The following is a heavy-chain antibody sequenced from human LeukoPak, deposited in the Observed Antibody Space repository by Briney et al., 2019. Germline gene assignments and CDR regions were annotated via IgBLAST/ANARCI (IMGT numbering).Heavy chain of an antibody. D-gene: IGHD1-1*01. CDR2: IIPIFGTA. CDR1: GGTFSSYA. V-gene: IGHV1-69*05. CDR3: ALPKSTTGTTSVPPPYYYYMDV. Sequence: SVKVSCKASGGTFSSYAISWVRQAPGQGLEWMGGIIPIFGTANYAQKFQGRVTITTDESTSTAYMELSSLRSEDTAVYYCALPKSTTGTTSVPPPYYYYMDVWGKGTTVTVSS. J-gene: IGHJ6*03.